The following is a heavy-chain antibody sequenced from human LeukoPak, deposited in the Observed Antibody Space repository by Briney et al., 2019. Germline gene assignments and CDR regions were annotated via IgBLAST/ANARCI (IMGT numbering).Heavy chain of an antibody. CDR3: AKLDTAMVTYLDY. CDR2: ISGSGGST. CDR1: GFTFSSYA. V-gene: IGHV3-23*01. Sequence: GGSLRLSCAASGFTFSSYAMSWVRQAPGKGLEWVSAISGSGGSTYHADSVKGRFTISRDNSKNTLYLQMNSLRAEDTAVYYCAKLDTAMVTYLDYWGQGTLVTVPS. D-gene: IGHD5-18*01. J-gene: IGHJ4*02.